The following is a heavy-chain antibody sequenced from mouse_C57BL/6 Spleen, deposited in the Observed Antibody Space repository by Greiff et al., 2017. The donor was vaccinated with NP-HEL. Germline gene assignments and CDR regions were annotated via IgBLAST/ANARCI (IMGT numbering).Heavy chain of an antibody. V-gene: IGHV5-17*01. CDR3: ARLCATVVAEEAMDY. CDR2: ISSGSSTI. D-gene: IGHD1-1*01. Sequence: VESGGGLVKPGGSLKLSCAASGFTFSDYGMHWVRQAPEKGLEWVAYISSGSSTIYYADTVKGRFTISRDNAKNTLFLQMTSLRSEDTAMYYCARLCATVVAEEAMDYWGQGTSVTVSS. CDR1: GFTFSDYG. J-gene: IGHJ4*01.